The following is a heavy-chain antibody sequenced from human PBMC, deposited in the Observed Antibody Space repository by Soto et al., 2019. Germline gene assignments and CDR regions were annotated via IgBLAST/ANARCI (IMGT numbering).Heavy chain of an antibody. CDR1: GFTFSNAW. CDR3: TTVLRYFDWLIAPDPPNAFDI. J-gene: IGHJ3*02. CDR2: IKSKTDGGTT. V-gene: IGHV3-15*01. Sequence: GGSLRLSCAASGFTFSNAWMSWVRQAPGKGLEWVGRIKSKTDGGTTDYAAPVKGRFTISRDDSKNTLYLQMNSLKTEDTAVYYCTTVLRYFDWLIAPDPPNAFDIWGQGTMVTVSS. D-gene: IGHD3-9*01.